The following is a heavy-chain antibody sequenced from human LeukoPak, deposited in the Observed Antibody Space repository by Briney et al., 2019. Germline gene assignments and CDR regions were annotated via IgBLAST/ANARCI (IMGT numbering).Heavy chain of an antibody. Sequence: GGSLRLSCSASGFTFSSYAMHWVRQAPGKGLEYVSAISSNGGSTYYADSVKGRFTISRDNSKNTLYLQMNSLRVEDTAVYYCARGPISSLAFDYWGQGTLVTVSS. V-gene: IGHV3-64*04. CDR2: ISSNGGST. CDR1: GFTFSSYA. D-gene: IGHD3-16*02. J-gene: IGHJ4*02. CDR3: ARGPISSLAFDY.